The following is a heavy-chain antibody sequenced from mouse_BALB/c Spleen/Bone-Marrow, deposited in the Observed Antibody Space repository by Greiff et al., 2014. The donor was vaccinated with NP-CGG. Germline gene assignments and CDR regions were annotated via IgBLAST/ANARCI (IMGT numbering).Heavy chain of an antibody. V-gene: IGHV14-1*02. CDR3: ARCNWDEYYAMDY. CDR2: IDPENGNT. D-gene: IGHD4-1*01. Sequence: VQLKGSGAELVRPGALVKLSCKASGFNIKDYYMHWAKQRPEQGLEWIGWIDPENGNTIYDPKFQGKASITADTSSNTAYLQLSSLTSEDTAVCYCARCNWDEYYAMDYWGQGTSVTVSS. CDR1: GFNIKDYY. J-gene: IGHJ4*01.